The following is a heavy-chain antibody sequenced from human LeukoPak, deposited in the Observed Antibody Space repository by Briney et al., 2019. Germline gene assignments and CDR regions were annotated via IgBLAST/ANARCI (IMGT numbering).Heavy chain of an antibody. D-gene: IGHD3-3*01. Sequence: GGSLRLSCAASGFTFSSYGMHWVRQAPGKGLEWVSAISGSGGSTYYADSVKGRFTISRDNSKNTLYLQMNSLRAEDTAVYYCAKDYYDFWSGFIYWGQGTLVTVSS. CDR1: GFTFSSYG. CDR2: ISGSGGST. V-gene: IGHV3-23*01. J-gene: IGHJ4*02. CDR3: AKDYYDFWSGFIY.